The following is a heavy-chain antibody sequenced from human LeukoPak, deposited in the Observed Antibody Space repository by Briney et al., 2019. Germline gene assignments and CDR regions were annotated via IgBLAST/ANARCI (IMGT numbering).Heavy chain of an antibody. Sequence: GGSLRLSCAASGFTFDDYTMHWVRQAPGKGLEWVSLISWDGGSTYYADSVKGRFTISRDNSKNSLYLQMNSLRTEDTALYYCAKDFSRGYSYSYYFDYWGQGTLVTVSS. V-gene: IGHV3-43*01. CDR2: ISWDGGST. D-gene: IGHD5-18*01. J-gene: IGHJ4*02. CDR3: AKDFSRGYSYSYYFDY. CDR1: GFTFDDYT.